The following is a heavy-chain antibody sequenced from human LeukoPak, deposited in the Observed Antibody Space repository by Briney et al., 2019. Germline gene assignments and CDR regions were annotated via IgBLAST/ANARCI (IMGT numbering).Heavy chain of an antibody. CDR3: AREPLEAYYYYGMDV. V-gene: IGHV4-61*02. CDR1: GGSISSSSYY. D-gene: IGHD3-3*02. Sequence: SETLSLTCTVSGGSISSSSYYWSWIRQPAGKGLEWIGRIYTSGSTNYNPSLKSRVTMSVDTSKNQFSLKLSSVTAADTAVYYCAREPLEAYYYYGMDVWGQGTTVTVSS. CDR2: IYTSGST. J-gene: IGHJ6*02.